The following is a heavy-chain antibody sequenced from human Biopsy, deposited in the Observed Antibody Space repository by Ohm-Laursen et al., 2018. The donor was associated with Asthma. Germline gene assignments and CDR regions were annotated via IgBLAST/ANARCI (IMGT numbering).Heavy chain of an antibody. J-gene: IGHJ4*02. V-gene: IGHV1-69*01. D-gene: IGHD2-2*01. CDR3: ARKAGSCISRTCYSLDF. CDR1: GGTFNTYV. CDR2: INSVFGTT. Sequence: GSSVKVSCKSPGGTFNTYVIGWVRQAPGQGLEWMGGINSVFGTTTYPQKFQDRVTITADDSTSTVHMELSSLRSEDTAVYYCARKAGSCISRTCYSLDFWGQGTLVTVSS.